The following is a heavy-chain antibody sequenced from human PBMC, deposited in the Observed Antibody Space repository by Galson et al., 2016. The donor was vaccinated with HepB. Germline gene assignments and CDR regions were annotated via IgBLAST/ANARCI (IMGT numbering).Heavy chain of an antibody. Sequence: LEWIGSIYYSGSTYYNPSLKSRVTISVDTSKNQFSLKLSSVTAADTAVYYCARHLKIQLWLRGNWFDPWGQGTLVTVSS. CDR3: ARHLKIQLWLRGNWFDP. CDR2: IYYSGST. D-gene: IGHD5-18*01. J-gene: IGHJ5*02. V-gene: IGHV4-39*01.